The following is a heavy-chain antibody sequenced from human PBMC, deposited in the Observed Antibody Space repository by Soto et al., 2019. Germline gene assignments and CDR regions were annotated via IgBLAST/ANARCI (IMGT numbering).Heavy chain of an antibody. CDR1: GFTFSSYW. D-gene: IGHD6-13*01. J-gene: IGHJ6*02. CDR3: ARGVAAGTKENYYYGMDV. Sequence: SLRLSCTASGFTFSSYWMHWVRQAPGKGLVWVSRINSDGSSTSYADSVKGRFTISRDNAKNTLYLQMNSLRAEDTAVYYCARGVAAGTKENYYYGMDVWGQGTTVTVS. CDR2: INSDGSST. V-gene: IGHV3-74*01.